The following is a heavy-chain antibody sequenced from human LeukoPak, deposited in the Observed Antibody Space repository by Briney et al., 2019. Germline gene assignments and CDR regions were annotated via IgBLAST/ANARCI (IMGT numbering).Heavy chain of an antibody. Sequence: GGSLRLSCVASGLNFDDSAMHWVRQAPGEGLEWVSLISADGGSTFSADSVKGRFSISRDNSKNSLYLQMNSLRSEDTAMYYCAKESGKFDYWGQGTLVAVSS. CDR1: GLNFDDSA. V-gene: IGHV3-43*02. CDR3: AKESGKFDY. CDR2: ISADGGST. J-gene: IGHJ4*02.